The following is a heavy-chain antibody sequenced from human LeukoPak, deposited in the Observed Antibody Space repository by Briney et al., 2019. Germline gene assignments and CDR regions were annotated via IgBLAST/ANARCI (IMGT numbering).Heavy chain of an antibody. Sequence: PGGSLRLSCVASGYTFSSFSINWVRQAPGKGLEWVSSISVRSNYIYYADSVRGRFSISRDDARDSLFLQMNSLRAEDTAVYYCGRLRKNSTTSGYYYYDFWGQGTLVTVSS. V-gene: IGHV3-21*01. CDR2: ISVRSNYI. J-gene: IGHJ4*02. D-gene: IGHD3-22*01. CDR3: GRLRKNSTTSGYYYYDF. CDR1: GYTFSSFS.